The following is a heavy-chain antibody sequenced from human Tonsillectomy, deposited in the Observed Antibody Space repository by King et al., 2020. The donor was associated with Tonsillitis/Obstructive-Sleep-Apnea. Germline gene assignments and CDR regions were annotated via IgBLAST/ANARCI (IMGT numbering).Heavy chain of an antibody. CDR1: GFIFRSHW. J-gene: IGHJ5*02. D-gene: IGHD4-17*01. Sequence: VQLVESGGGLVQPGGSLRLSCAASGFIFRSHWMSWVRPAPGKGLEWVANIKQDGSQKFYVDSVKGRFTISRDNAENPLYLQMNGLRVEDTAVYYCARNDPDYGDPPGSWGQGTLVSVSS. V-gene: IGHV3-7*04. CDR3: ARNDPDYGDPPGS. CDR2: IKQDGSQK.